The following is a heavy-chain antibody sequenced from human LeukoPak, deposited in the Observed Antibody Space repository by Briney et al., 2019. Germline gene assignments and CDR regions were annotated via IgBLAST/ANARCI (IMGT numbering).Heavy chain of an antibody. J-gene: IGHJ2*01. CDR3: ASQGSSSWHFDL. CDR1: GGSTSSYY. Sequence: PSETLSLTCTVSGGSTSSYYWSWIRQPPGKGLEWIGDIYHSGSTNYNPSLKSRVSISVDTSKKHFSLRLSSVTAADTAVYYCASQGSSSWHFDLWGRGTLVTVSS. V-gene: IGHV4-59*08. CDR2: IYHSGST. D-gene: IGHD6-13*01.